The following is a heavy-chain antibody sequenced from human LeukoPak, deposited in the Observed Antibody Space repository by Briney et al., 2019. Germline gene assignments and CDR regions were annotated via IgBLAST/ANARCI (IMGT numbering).Heavy chain of an antibody. Sequence: GASVKVSCKASGCTFTGYYMHWVRQAPGQGLEWMGWINPNSAGTNYAQKFQGRVTMTRDTSISTAYMELSRLRSDDTAVYYCARGGPDYYDSSGPFDYWGQGTLVTVSS. CDR3: ARGGPDYYDSSGPFDY. V-gene: IGHV1-2*02. CDR2: INPNSAGT. J-gene: IGHJ4*02. CDR1: GCTFTGYY. D-gene: IGHD3-22*01.